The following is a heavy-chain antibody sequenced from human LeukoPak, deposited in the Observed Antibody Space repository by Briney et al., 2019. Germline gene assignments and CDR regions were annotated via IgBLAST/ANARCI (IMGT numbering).Heavy chain of an antibody. V-gene: IGHV4-34*01. CDR1: GGSFSGYY. J-gene: IGHJ5*02. Sequence: PSETLSLTCAVYGGSFSGYYWSWVRQPPGKGLEWIGEINHSGSTNYNPSLKSRVTISVDTSKNQFSLKLSSVTAADTAVYYCAPKIDWFDPWGQGTLVTVSS. CDR3: APKIDWFDP. CDR2: INHSGST.